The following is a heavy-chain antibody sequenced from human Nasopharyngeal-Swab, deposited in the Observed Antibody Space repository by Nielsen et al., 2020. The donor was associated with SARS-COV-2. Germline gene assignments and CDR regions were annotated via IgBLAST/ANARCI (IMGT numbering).Heavy chain of an antibody. V-gene: IGHV4-59*01. J-gene: IGHJ4*02. CDR2: IYYSGST. CDR3: ARVWGATCLN. D-gene: IGHD1-26*01. Sequence: WIRQPPGKGLEWIGSIYYSGSTNYNPSLKSRVTISVDTSKNQFSLKLSSVTAADTAVYYCARVWGATCLNWGQGTLVTVSS.